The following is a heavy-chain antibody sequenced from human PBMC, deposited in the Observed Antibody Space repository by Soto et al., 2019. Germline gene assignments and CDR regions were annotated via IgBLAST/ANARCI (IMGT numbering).Heavy chain of an antibody. CDR2: IWYDGSNK. J-gene: IGHJ3*02. CDR3: ARAHKAFDI. CDR1: GFTFSSYG. V-gene: IGHV3-33*01. Sequence: VQLVESGGGVVQPGRSLRLSCAASGFTFSSYGMHWVRQAPGKGLEWVAVIWYDGSNKYYADSVKGRFTISRDNSKNTLYLQMNSLRAEDTAVYYCARAHKAFDIWGQGTMVTVSS.